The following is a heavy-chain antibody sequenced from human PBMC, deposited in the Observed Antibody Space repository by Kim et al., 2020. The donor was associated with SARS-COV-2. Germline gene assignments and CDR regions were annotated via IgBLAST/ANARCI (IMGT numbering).Heavy chain of an antibody. D-gene: IGHD3-22*01. V-gene: IGHV5-51*01. CDR3: ARLGPLLPYDSSGYGWFDP. J-gene: IGHJ5*02. Sequence: GESLKISCKGSGYSFTSYWIGWVRQMPGKGLEWMGIIYPGDSDTRYSPSFQGQVTISADKSISTAYLQWSSLKASDTAMYYCARLGPLLPYDSSGYGWFDPWGQGTLVTVSS. CDR2: IYPGDSDT. CDR1: GYSFTSYW.